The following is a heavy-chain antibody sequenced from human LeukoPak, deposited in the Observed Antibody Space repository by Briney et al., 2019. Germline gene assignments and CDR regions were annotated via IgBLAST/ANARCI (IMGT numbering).Heavy chain of an antibody. J-gene: IGHJ6*04. CDR3: AELGITMIGGV. Sequence: GGSLRLSCAASGFTFNTYGMHWVRQAPRKGLEWVAFIRYDGSKKYYADSVKGRFTISRDNAKNSLYLQMNSLRAEDTAVYYCAELGITMIGGVWGKGTTVTISS. V-gene: IGHV3-30*02. D-gene: IGHD3-10*02. CDR1: GFTFNTYG. CDR2: IRYDGSKK.